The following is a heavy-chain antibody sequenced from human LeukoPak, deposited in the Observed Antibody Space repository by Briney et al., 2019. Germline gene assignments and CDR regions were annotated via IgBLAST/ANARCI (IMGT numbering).Heavy chain of an antibody. J-gene: IGHJ1*01. V-gene: IGHV3-53*01. D-gene: IGHD2-21*02. Sequence: PGRSLRLPFPAPGFSLRSNYMSWVPQAPGKGLEWVSVINSGGSTYYADSVKGRFTISRDNSKNTLYLQMKSLRAEDAAVYYCARTDETAPAEDFQHWGQGTLVTVSS. CDR2: INSGGST. CDR3: ARTDETAPAEDFQH. CDR1: GFSLRSNY.